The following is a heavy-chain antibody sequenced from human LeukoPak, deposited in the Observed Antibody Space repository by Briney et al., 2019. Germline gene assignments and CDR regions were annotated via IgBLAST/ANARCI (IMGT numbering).Heavy chain of an antibody. Sequence: GGSLRLSCAASGFTFSSYAMSWVRQAPGKGLEWVSAVSGSVGSTYYADSVKGRFPISRDNSKNTLYLKMNSLRAEDTAVYYCAKDAPVNIVVVPAANSWGQGTLVTVSS. D-gene: IGHD2-2*01. J-gene: IGHJ4*02. V-gene: IGHV3-23*01. CDR2: VSGSVGST. CDR1: GFTFSSYA. CDR3: AKDAPVNIVVVPAANS.